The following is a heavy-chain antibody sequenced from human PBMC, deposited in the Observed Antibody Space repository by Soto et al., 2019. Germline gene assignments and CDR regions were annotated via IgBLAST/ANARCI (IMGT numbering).Heavy chain of an antibody. D-gene: IGHD1-20*01. CDR2: VNGDGSST. CDR1: GFKFSSYL. Sequence: GAVRRSCEASGFKFSSYLRHWVRQAPGKGLVWVSRVNGDGSSTFYADSVKGRFTISRDNAKNTVYLQMNSLRAEDTAVYYCARDNWNTVWGQGTMVTVSS. CDR3: ARDNWNTV. V-gene: IGHV3-74*01. J-gene: IGHJ3*01.